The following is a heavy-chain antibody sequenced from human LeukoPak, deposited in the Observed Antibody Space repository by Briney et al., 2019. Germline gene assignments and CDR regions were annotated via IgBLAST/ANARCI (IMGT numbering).Heavy chain of an antibody. D-gene: IGHD2-15*01. CDR1: GGSISSYY. V-gene: IGHV4-59*12. CDR3: ARGFPSYCSGGSCYSGFDY. Sequence: PSETLSLTCTVSGGSISSYYWSWIRQPPGKGLEWIGYIYYSGSTNYNPSLKSRVTISVDTSKNQFSLKLSSVTAADTAVYYCARGFPSYCSGGSCYSGFDYWGQGTLVTVSS. J-gene: IGHJ4*02. CDR2: IYYSGST.